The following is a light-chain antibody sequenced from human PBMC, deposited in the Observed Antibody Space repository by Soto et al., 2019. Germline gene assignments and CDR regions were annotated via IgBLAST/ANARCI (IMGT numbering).Light chain of an antibody. CDR3: QQYNNWPPIT. J-gene: IGKJ5*01. CDR1: HRVNTY. Sequence: EIVMTQSPATLSVSPGERATLSCRASHRVNTYLAWYQQRPGQAPRLLIYDASTRATDIPARFSGSGSGTEFTLTISSLQSEDFAVYYCQQYNNWPPITFGQGTRLEIK. CDR2: DAS. V-gene: IGKV3-15*01.